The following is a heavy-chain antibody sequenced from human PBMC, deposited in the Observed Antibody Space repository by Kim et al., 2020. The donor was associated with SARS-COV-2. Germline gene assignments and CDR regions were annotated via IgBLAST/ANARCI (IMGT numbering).Heavy chain of an antibody. J-gene: IGHJ4*02. D-gene: IGHD2-8*01. Sequence: SETLSLTCAVYGGSFSGYYWSWIRQPPGKGLEWIGEINHSGSTNYNPSLKSRVTISVDTSKNQFSLKLSSVTAADTAVYYCARIDPLRYARRFDYWGQGTLVTVSS. CDR3: ARIDPLRYARRFDY. CDR2: INHSGST. V-gene: IGHV4-34*01. CDR1: GGSFSGYY.